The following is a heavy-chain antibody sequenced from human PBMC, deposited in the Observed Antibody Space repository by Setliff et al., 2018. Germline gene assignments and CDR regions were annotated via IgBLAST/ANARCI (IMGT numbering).Heavy chain of an antibody. V-gene: IGHV4-39*01. CDR3: GRGFSRIEGWGNWFDP. D-gene: IGHD2-15*01. Sequence: SETLSLTCTVSGGSVSNSGFFWGWLRQAPGKGLEWIENIYDSGSSNYNASLKSRLIITRDTSKNQISLKLTSVTAADTAVYYCGRGFSRIEGWGNWFDPWGQGILVTVSS. CDR2: IYDSGSS. J-gene: IGHJ5*02. CDR1: GGSVSNSGFF.